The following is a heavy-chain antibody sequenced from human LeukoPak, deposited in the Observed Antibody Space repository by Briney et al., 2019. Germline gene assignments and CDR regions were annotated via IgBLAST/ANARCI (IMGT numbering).Heavy chain of an antibody. CDR2: ISAYNGNT. D-gene: IGHD3-3*01. J-gene: IGHJ4*02. CDR3: ASFWSGLYYFDY. CDR1: GYTFTSYG. V-gene: IGHV1-18*01. Sequence: ASVKVSCKASGYTFTSYGISWVRQAPGQGVEWMGWISAYNGNTNYAQKLQGRVTMTTDTSTSTAYMELRSLRSDDTAVYYCASFWSGLYYFDYWGQGTLVTVSS.